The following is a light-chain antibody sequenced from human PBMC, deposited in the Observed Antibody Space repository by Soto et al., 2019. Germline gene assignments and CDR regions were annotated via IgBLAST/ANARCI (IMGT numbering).Light chain of an antibody. Sequence: DIPMTQSPSTLSASVGDRVTITCRASQSISSWLSWYQQKPGKAPNLLIYDASSLESGVPSRFSGSGSGTEFTLTISSLQPDDFATYYCQQYNSYRWTFGQGTKVDI. CDR2: DAS. J-gene: IGKJ1*01. CDR3: QQYNSYRWT. CDR1: QSISSW. V-gene: IGKV1-5*01.